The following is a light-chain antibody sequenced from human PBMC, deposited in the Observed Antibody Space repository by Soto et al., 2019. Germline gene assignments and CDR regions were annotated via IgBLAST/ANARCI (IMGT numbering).Light chain of an antibody. CDR2: GAS. CDR3: QQYNNWPPIT. V-gene: IGKV3-15*01. CDR1: QSVSSY. J-gene: IGKJ5*01. Sequence: EIVLTQSPATLSLSPGERATLSCRASQSVSSYLAWYQQKPGQAPRLLIYGASTRATGIPARFSGSGSGTEFTLTISSLQSEDFAVYFCQQYNNWPPITFGQGTRLEI.